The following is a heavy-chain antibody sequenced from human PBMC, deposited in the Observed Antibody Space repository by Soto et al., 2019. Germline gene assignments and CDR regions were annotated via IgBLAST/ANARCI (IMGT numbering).Heavy chain of an antibody. V-gene: IGHV1-2*02. CDR3: ARAYYYDSSGYVAEYFQH. CDR1: GYTFTGYY. CDR2: INPNSGGT. D-gene: IGHD3-22*01. J-gene: IGHJ1*01. Sequence: ASVKVSGKASGYTFTGYYMHWVRQAPGQGLEWMGWINPNSGGTNYAQKFQGRVTMTRDTSISTAYMELSRLRSDDTAVYYCARAYYYDSSGYVAEYFQHWGQGTLVTVSS.